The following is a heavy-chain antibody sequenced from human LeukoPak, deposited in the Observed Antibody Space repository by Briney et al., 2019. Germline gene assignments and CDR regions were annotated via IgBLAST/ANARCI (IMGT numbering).Heavy chain of an antibody. CDR3: ANLVVPAAIEVVRTGFGDY. Sequence: GGSLRLSCAASGFTFSSYAMSWVRQAPGKGLEWVSAISGSGGSTYYADSVKGRFTISRDNSKNTLYLQMNSLRAEDTAVYYCANLVVPAAIEVVRTGFGDYWGQGTLVTVSS. D-gene: IGHD2-2*02. CDR1: GFTFSSYA. J-gene: IGHJ4*02. V-gene: IGHV3-23*01. CDR2: ISGSGGST.